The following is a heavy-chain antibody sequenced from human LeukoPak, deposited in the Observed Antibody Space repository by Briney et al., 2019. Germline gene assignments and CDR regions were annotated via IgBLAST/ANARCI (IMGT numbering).Heavy chain of an antibody. CDR3: AKVDVLMVYTTFSSYYFDY. Sequence: GGSLRLSXAASGFTFSSYSMNWVRQAPGKGLEWVSAISGSGGSTYYADSVKGRFTISRDNSKNTLYLQMNSLRAEDTAVYYCAKVDVLMVYTTFSSYYFDYWGQGTLVTVSS. CDR2: ISGSGGST. V-gene: IGHV3-23*01. J-gene: IGHJ4*02. D-gene: IGHD2-8*01. CDR1: GFTFSSYS.